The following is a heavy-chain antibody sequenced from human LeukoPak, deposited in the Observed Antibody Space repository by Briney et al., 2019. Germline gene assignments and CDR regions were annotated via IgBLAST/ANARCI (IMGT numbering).Heavy chain of an antibody. CDR3: ARDDGDY. V-gene: IGHV3-7*01. CDR1: GFTFSTSW. CDR2: IKQDGSET. Sequence: GRSLRFSCAASGFTFSTSWMTWVRQAPGKGLEWVANIKQDGSETYYVDSVKGRFTISRDNAKNSLYLQMNSLRAEDTAVYYCARDDGDYWGQGNLVTVSS. J-gene: IGHJ4*02.